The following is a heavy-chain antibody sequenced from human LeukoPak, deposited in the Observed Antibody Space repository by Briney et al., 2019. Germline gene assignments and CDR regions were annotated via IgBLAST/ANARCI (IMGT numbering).Heavy chain of an antibody. D-gene: IGHD3-10*01. Sequence: ASVKVSCKASRGTFSSYAISWVRQAPGQGLEWMGGIIPIFGTANYAQKFQGRVTITTDESTSTAYMELSSLRSKDTAVYYCARDRSPKTYYYGSDPSHVEDAFDIWGQGTMVTVSS. J-gene: IGHJ3*02. V-gene: IGHV1-69*05. CDR1: RGTFSSYA. CDR2: IIPIFGTA. CDR3: ARDRSPKTYYYGSDPSHVEDAFDI.